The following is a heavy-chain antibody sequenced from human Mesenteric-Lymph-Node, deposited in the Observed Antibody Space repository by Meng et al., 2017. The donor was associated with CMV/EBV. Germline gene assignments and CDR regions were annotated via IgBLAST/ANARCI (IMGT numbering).Heavy chain of an antibody. CDR3: ARHQRWLKSEGGFNY. Sequence: QVRLRQWGAGLLRPSETFSLTWAVYGGSVSGSYGSWIRQPPGKGLEWIGEINHSGSTNYNPSLKSRVTISVDTSKNQFSLKLSSVTAADTAVYYCARHQRWLKSEGGFNYWGQGTLVTVSS. D-gene: IGHD4-23*01. CDR2: INHSGST. J-gene: IGHJ4*02. CDR1: GGSVSGSY. V-gene: IGHV4-34*01.